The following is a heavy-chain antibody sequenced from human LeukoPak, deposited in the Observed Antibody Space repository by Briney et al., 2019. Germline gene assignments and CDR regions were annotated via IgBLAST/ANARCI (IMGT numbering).Heavy chain of an antibody. J-gene: IGHJ5*02. CDR2: TYYSGRT. CDR3: ARDYIKTRWFDP. V-gene: IGHV4-39*02. CDR1: GGSISSGSYY. D-gene: IGHD4-11*01. Sequence: SETLSLTCTVSGGSISSGSYYWGWFRQPPGKGLEWIGNTYYSGRTYYNPSLKSRVTISVDTSKNQFSLKLSSVTAADTAVYYCARDYIKTRWFDPWGQGTLVTVSS.